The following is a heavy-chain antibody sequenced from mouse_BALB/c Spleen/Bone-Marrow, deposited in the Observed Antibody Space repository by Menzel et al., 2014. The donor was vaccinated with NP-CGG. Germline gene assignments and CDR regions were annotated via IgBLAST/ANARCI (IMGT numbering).Heavy chain of an antibody. Sequence: QVHVKQSGAELVKPGASVKLSCKTSGYTFTNYWIQWVKRRPGQGLGWIGEIFPGIGTTYYNEKFKGKATLTIDTSSSTAYMQLSSLTSEDSAVYFCARGGNYGYWGQGTTLTVSS. CDR3: ARGGNYGY. CDR2: IFPGIGTT. J-gene: IGHJ2*01. CDR1: GYTFTNYW. D-gene: IGHD2-1*01. V-gene: IGHV1S132*01.